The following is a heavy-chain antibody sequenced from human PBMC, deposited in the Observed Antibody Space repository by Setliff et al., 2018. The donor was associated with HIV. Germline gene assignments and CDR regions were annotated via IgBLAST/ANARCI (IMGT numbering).Heavy chain of an antibody. D-gene: IGHD6-19*01. J-gene: IGHJ4*02. Sequence: PSETLSLTCSVSGGSIISSVHYWGWIRQPPGKGLEWIGSIDYSGSTYYNPSLKSRVNIFIDTSKNQQSLKLSSVTAADSALYYCATLQSSGWPHRIEYWGQGTLVTSPQ. CDR1: GGSIISSVHY. CDR2: IDYSGST. V-gene: IGHV4-39*01. CDR3: ATLQSSGWPHRIEY.